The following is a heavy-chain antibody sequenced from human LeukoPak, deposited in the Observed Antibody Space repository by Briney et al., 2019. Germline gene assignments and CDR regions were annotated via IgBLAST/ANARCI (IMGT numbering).Heavy chain of an antibody. CDR1: GGTFSSYA. Sequence: SVKVSCKASGGTFSSYAISWVRQAPGQELEWMGGIIPIFGTANYAQKFQGRVTITPDESTSTAYMELSSLRSEDTAVYYCAGGIDGYNLVDYWGQGTLVTVSS. J-gene: IGHJ4*02. D-gene: IGHD5-24*01. CDR3: AGGIDGYNLVDY. V-gene: IGHV1-69*13. CDR2: IIPIFGTA.